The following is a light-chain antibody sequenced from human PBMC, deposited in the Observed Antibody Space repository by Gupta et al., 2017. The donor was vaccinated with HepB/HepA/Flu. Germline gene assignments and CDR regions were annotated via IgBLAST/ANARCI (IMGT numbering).Light chain of an antibody. Sequence: DIQMTQSPSTLSASVGDRVTITCRASQSISSWLAWYQQKPGKAPKLLIYKASSLESGVPSRFSGSGSGTEFTLTISSLQPDDFATYYCQQYKSYSQTFGQGTKLEIK. CDR1: QSISSW. CDR2: KAS. J-gene: IGKJ2*01. CDR3: QQYKSYSQT. V-gene: IGKV1-5*03.